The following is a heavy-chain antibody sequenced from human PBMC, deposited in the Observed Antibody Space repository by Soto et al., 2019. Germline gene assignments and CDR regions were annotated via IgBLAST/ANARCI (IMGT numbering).Heavy chain of an antibody. Sequence: PGGSLRLSCAASGFTFSSYWMHWVRQAPGKGLEWVSRINSDGSSIYYADSVKGRFTISRDNAKNSLYLQMNSLRAEDTAVYYCARYEEWLVNAFDIWGQGTMVTVSS. J-gene: IGHJ3*02. D-gene: IGHD6-19*01. CDR3: ARYEEWLVNAFDI. CDR1: GFTFSSYW. CDR2: INSDGSSI. V-gene: IGHV3-74*01.